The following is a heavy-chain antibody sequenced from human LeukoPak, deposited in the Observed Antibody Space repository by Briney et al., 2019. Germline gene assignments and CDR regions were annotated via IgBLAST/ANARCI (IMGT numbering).Heavy chain of an antibody. D-gene: IGHD5-24*01. Sequence: GGSLGLSCTVSGFTFSSYSMNWVRQAPGKGLEWVSYISSSSSTIYYADSVKGRFTISRDNAKNSLYLQMNSLRAEDTAVYYCARALNGYDYWGQGTLVTVSS. V-gene: IGHV3-48*01. J-gene: IGHJ4*02. CDR1: GFTFSSYS. CDR2: ISSSSSTI. CDR3: ARALNGYDY.